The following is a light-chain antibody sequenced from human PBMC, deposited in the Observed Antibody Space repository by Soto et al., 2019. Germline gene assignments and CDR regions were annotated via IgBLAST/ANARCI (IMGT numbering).Light chain of an antibody. J-gene: IGKJ4*01. CDR2: GPS. CDR1: QSIINS. Sequence: EIVMTQSPATLSVSPGETVTLSCRASQSIINSVAWYQQRLGQAPRLLIFGPSDRAAGTPVRFSGNGSGTEFTLTISSLQSEDFAVYSCQQYSKWPLTFGGGTKVELK. V-gene: IGKV3-15*01. CDR3: QQYSKWPLT.